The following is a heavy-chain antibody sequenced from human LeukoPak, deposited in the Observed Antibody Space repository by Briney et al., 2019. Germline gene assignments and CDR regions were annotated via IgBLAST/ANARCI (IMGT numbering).Heavy chain of an antibody. CDR2: IKQDGSEK. CDR1: GFTFSSYS. Sequence: GGSLRLSCAASGFTFSSYSINWVRQAPGKGLEWVANIKQDGSEKCYVDSVKGRFTISRDNAKNSLYLQMNSLRAEDTAVYYCASWSGRDYWGQGTLVTVSS. D-gene: IGHD3-3*01. V-gene: IGHV3-7*01. J-gene: IGHJ4*02. CDR3: ASWSGRDY.